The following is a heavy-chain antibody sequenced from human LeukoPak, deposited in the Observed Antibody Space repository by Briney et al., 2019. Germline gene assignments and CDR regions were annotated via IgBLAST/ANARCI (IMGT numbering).Heavy chain of an antibody. J-gene: IGHJ6*02. V-gene: IGHV4-34*01. Sequence: SETLSLTCAVYGGSFSGHYWSWIRQPPGKGLEWIGEINHSGGTNYNPSLKGRVSISVDTSKNQFSLKLSSVTAADTAVYYCARWYYCDSTGYYYRYYYYGMDVWGQGTTVTVSS. D-gene: IGHD3-22*01. CDR2: INHSGGT. CDR3: ARWYYCDSTGYYYRYYYYGMDV. CDR1: GGSFSGHY.